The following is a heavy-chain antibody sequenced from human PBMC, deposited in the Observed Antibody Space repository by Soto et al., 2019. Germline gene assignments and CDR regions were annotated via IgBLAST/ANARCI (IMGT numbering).Heavy chain of an antibody. V-gene: IGHV1-69*05. CDR2: IIPIFGTA. CDR3: ASSRITMVPYGMDV. D-gene: IGHD3-10*01. J-gene: IGHJ6*02. Sequence: SVKVSCKASGGTFSSYAISWVRQAPGQGLEWMGGIIPIFGTAKYSQKFQGRVTITRDTSASTAYMELSSLRSEDTAVYYCASSRITMVPYGMDVWGQGTTVTVS. CDR1: GGTFSSYA.